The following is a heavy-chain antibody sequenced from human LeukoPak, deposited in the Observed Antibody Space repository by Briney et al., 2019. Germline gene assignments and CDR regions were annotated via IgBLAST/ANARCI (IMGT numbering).Heavy chain of an antibody. V-gene: IGHV4-39*01. CDR1: GGSISSSSYY. J-gene: IGHJ4*02. Sequence: SETLSLTCTVSGGSISSSSYYWGWIRQPPGKGLESIGSIYYSGSTYYNPSLKSRVTISVDTSKNQFSLKLSSVTAADTAVYYCARGRSRYYDSSGYYRAYFLDYWGQGTLVTVSS. CDR2: IYYSGST. CDR3: ARGRSRYYDSSGYYRAYFLDY. D-gene: IGHD3-22*01.